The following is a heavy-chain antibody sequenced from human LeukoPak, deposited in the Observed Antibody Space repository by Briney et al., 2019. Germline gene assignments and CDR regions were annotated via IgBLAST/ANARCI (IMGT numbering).Heavy chain of an antibody. CDR3: AREDSSGWPNYWYFDL. V-gene: IGHV1-2*02. CDR2: INPDSGVT. CDR1: GYTFTGYF. J-gene: IGHJ2*01. Sequence: ASVKVSCKASGYTFTGYFMHWVRQAPGQGLEWMGWINPDSGVTYYAQKFQGGVTMTRDTSISTLYMEVSRLRSDDTAVYYCAREDSSGWPNYWYFDLWGRGTLVTVSS. D-gene: IGHD6-19*01.